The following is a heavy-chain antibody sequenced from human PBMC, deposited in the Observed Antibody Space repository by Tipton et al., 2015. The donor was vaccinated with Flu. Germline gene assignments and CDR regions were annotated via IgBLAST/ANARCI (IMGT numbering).Heavy chain of an antibody. D-gene: IGHD1-7*01. CDR2: IYHTGST. V-gene: IGHV4-38-2*02. J-gene: IGHJ5*02. Sequence: TLSLTCDVSGHPISDGFFWGCIRQSPGKGLEWLGTIYHTGSTYYNPSLESRLTLSMDTSRNQFSLSLTAVTAADTAIYYCARDIGTTTPEWVDPRGQGTLVTVSS. CDR3: ARDIGTTTPEWVDP. CDR1: GHPISDGFF.